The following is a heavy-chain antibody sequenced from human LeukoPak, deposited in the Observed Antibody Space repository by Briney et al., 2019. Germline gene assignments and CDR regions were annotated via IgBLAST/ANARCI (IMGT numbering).Heavy chain of an antibody. CDR1: GGSISSYY. V-gene: IGHV4-4*09. Sequence: SGTLSLTCTVSGGSISSYYWSWIRQPPGKGLEWIGYIYTSGSTNYNPSLKSRVTISVDTSKNQFSLKLSSVTAADTAVYYCARHAHCGGDCFFDYWGQGTLVTVSS. CDR2: IYTSGST. D-gene: IGHD2-21*02. J-gene: IGHJ4*02. CDR3: ARHAHCGGDCFFDY.